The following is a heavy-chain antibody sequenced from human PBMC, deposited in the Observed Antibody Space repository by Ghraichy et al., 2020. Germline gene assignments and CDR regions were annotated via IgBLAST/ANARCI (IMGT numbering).Heavy chain of an antibody. CDR3: ARNLYGITASYYYYGMDV. V-gene: IGHV3-21*01. CDR1: GFTFSSYS. Sequence: GGSLRLSCEASGFTFSSYSMNWVRQAPGKGLEWVSSISSSSSSIYYADSLKGRFTISRDNAKNSLYLQMNSLRAEDTALYYCARNLYGITASYYYYGMDVWGQGTTVTVSS. D-gene: IGHD1-20*01. CDR2: ISSSSSSI. J-gene: IGHJ6*02.